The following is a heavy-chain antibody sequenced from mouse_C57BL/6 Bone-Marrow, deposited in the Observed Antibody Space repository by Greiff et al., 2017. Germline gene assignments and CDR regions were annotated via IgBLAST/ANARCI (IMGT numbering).Heavy chain of an antibody. D-gene: IGHD1-1*01. CDR3: ARGYYYGSSHFDN. V-gene: IGHV1-81*01. Sequence: VHLVESGAELARPGASVKLSCKASGYTFTSYGISWVKQRTGQGLEWIGEIYPRSGNTYYNEKFKGKATLTADKSSSTAYMELRSLTSEDSAVYFCARGYYYGSSHFDNWGQGTTLTVAA. CDR1: GYTFTSYG. CDR2: IYPRSGNT. J-gene: IGHJ2*01.